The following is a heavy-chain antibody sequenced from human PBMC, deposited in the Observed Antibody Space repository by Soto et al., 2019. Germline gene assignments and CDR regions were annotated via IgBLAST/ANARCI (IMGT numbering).Heavy chain of an antibody. CDR2: IYPGDSDT. Sequence: GESLKISCKGSGYTFTNYWIGWVRQMPGKGPEWMGIIYPGDSDTKYNPSFQGQVTISADKSITTTYLQWSSLKASDTAVYYCTTVDDFWSGYYNYYYYDMDVWGQGTTVTVSS. V-gene: IGHV5-51*01. CDR3: TTVDDFWSGYYNYYYYDMDV. J-gene: IGHJ6*02. D-gene: IGHD3-3*01. CDR1: GYTFTNYW.